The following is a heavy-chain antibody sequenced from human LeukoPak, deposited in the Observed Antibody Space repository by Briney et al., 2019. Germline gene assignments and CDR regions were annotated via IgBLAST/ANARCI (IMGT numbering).Heavy chain of an antibody. D-gene: IGHD2-15*01. CDR1: GGSISNYY. CDR3: ARRYCSGGSCYSAFGY. V-gene: IGHV4-59*08. CDR2: SYYSGST. Sequence: SETLSLTCTVSGGSISNYYWSWIRQPPGKGLEWIGYSYYSGSTHYNPSLKSRLTMSVDTSRNQFSLKVSSVTAADTAVYYCARRYCSGGSCYSAFGYWGQGTLVTVSS. J-gene: IGHJ4*02.